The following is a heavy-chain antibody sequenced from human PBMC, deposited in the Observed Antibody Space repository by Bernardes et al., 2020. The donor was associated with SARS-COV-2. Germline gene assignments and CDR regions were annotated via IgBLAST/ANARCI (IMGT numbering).Heavy chain of an antibody. CDR3: VKDGPAAKGCWGTIEYFQH. D-gene: IGHD2-2*01. V-gene: IGHV3-23*01. CDR2: ISGSGGST. CDR1: GFTFSSYA. Sequence: GGSLRLSCAASGFTFSSYAMSWVRQAPGKGLEWVSAISGSGGSTYYADSVKGRFTISRDNSKNTLYLQMNSLRAEDTAVYYCVKDGPAAKGCWGTIEYFQHWGQGTLVTVSS. J-gene: IGHJ1*01.